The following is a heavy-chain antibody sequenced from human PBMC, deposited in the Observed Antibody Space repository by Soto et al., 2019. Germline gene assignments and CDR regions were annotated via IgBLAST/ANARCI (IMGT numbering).Heavy chain of an antibody. CDR2: IYHSGST. CDR3: ARAGDQESDYYYYGMDV. V-gene: IGHV4-4*02. Sequence: SETLSLTCAVSGGSISSSNWWSWVRQPPGKGLEWIGEIYHSGSTNYNPSLKSRVTISVDKSKNQFSLKLSSVTAADTAVYYCARAGDQESDYYYYGMDVWGQGTTVTVSS. D-gene: IGHD3-10*01. CDR1: GGSISSSNW. J-gene: IGHJ6*02.